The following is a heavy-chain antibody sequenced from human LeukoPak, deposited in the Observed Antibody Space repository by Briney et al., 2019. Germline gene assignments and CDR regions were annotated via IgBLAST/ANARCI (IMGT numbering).Heavy chain of an antibody. V-gene: IGHV3-7*04. J-gene: IGHJ4*02. CDR3: VRGSGSYYY. Sequence: GGSLRLSCAASGFSFTTYWMSWVRQAPGKGLEWVANIKEDGSEKYYGDSVKGRFTISRDNAKNSLYLQMNSLRAEDTAIYYCVRGSGSYYYWGQGTLVTVSS. D-gene: IGHD3-10*01. CDR2: IKEDGSEK. CDR1: GFSFTTYW.